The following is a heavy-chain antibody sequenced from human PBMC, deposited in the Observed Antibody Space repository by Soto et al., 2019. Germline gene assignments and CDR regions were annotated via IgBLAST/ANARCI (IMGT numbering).Heavy chain of an antibody. Sequence: EMQLLESGGGLVQPGGSLRLSCAASGFTFSSYAMNWVRQAPGKGLEWVSAFSGSGGSTYYADFVKGRFTISRDNSKNTLYLQMNSLRAEDTAVYYCATAARLGYYYYGMDVWGQGTTVTVSS. D-gene: IGHD6-6*01. CDR3: ATAARLGYYYYGMDV. J-gene: IGHJ6*02. CDR1: GFTFSSYA. V-gene: IGHV3-23*01. CDR2: FSGSGGST.